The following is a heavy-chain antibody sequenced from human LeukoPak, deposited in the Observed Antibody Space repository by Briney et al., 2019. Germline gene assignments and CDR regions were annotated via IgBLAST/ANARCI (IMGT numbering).Heavy chain of an antibody. Sequence: SETLSLTCAVYGGSFSGYYCSWIRQPPGKGLEWIGEINHSGSTNYNPSLKSRVTISVDTSKNQFSLKLSSVTAADTAVYYCARGGKQWLVRGYFDYWGQGTLVTVSS. CDR3: ARGGKQWLVRGYFDY. J-gene: IGHJ4*02. CDR1: GGSFSGYY. D-gene: IGHD6-19*01. CDR2: INHSGST. V-gene: IGHV4-34*01.